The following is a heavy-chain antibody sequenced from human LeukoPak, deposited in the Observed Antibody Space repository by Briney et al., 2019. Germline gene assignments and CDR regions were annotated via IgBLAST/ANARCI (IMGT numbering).Heavy chain of an antibody. CDR1: GFTFDDYA. V-gene: IGHV3-9*01. CDR2: ISWNSGSI. CDR3: ARGGGSAMVPPNFDY. J-gene: IGHJ4*02. D-gene: IGHD5-18*01. Sequence: GRSLRLSCAASGFTFDDYAMHWVRQAPGKGLEWVSGISWNSGSIGYADSVKGRFTISRDNAKNSLYLQMNSLRAEDTALYYCARGGGSAMVPPNFDYWGQGTLVTVSS.